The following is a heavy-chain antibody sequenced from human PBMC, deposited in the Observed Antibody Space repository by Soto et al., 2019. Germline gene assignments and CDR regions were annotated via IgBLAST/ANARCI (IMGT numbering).Heavy chain of an antibody. CDR2: ISSSSSTI. J-gene: IGHJ4*02. D-gene: IGHD3-3*01. CDR3: ARADYDFWSGYDY. V-gene: IGHV3-48*01. CDR1: GFTFSSYS. Sequence: GGSLRLSCAASGFTFSSYSMNWVRQAPGKGLEWVSYISSSSSTIYYADSVKGRFTISGDNAKNSLYLQMNSLRAEDTAVYYCARADYDFWSGYDYWGQGTLVTVSS.